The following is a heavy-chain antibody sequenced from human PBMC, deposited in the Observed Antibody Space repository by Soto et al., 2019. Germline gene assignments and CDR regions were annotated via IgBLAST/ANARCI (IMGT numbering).Heavy chain of an antibody. CDR1: GYTFNNYA. Sequence: GASVKVSCKASGYTFNNYAIHWVRQAPGQRLEWMGWINAGSGDTNYSQKFQGRVTISKETSASTAYMELSSLRSEDTALYSCARGYCSSPSCQYYPDSWGQGTLVPVSS. D-gene: IGHD2-2*01. J-gene: IGHJ4*02. CDR2: INAGSGDT. V-gene: IGHV1-3*01. CDR3: ARGYCSSPSCQYYPDS.